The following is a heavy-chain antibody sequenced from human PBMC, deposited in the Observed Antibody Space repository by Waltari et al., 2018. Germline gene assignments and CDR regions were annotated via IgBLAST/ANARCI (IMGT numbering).Heavy chain of an antibody. D-gene: IGHD6-13*01. CDR3: ARDQGYDSSSWYGLDY. Sequence: QVQLQESGPGLVKPSQTLSLTCTVSGGSISSGSYYWSWIRQPAGKGLEWIGRIYTSGSTNYNPTLKSRVTSSVDTSKNQFSLKLSSVTAADTAVYYCARDQGYDSSSWYGLDYWGQGTLVTVS. CDR2: IYTSGST. V-gene: IGHV4-61*02. CDR1: GGSISSGSYY. J-gene: IGHJ4*02.